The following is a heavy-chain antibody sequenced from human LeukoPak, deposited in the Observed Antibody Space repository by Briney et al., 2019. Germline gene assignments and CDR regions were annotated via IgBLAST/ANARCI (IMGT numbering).Heavy chain of an antibody. CDR3: ARTTTVVTRYDY. D-gene: IGHD4-23*01. J-gene: IGHJ4*02. V-gene: IGHV4-38-2*01. CDR2: IYHSGST. Sequence: SETLSLTCAVSGYSISSGYYWGWIRQPPGKGLEWIGSIYHSGSTYYNPSLKSRVTISVDTSKNQFSLKLSSVTAADMAVYYCARTTTVVTRYDYWGQGTLVTVSS. CDR1: GYSISSGYY.